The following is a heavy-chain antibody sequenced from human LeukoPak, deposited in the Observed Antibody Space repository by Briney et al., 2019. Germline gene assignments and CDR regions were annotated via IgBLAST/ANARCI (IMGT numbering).Heavy chain of an antibody. J-gene: IGHJ3*02. V-gene: IGHV1-18*01. CDR1: GYTFTSYG. Sequence: ASVKVSCKASGYTFTSYGISWVRQAPGQGLEWMGWISAYNGNTNYAQKLQGRVTMTTDTSTSTAYMELRSLRSDDTAVYYCASYKATIFGVVTARGDAFNIWGQGTMVTVSS. CDR2: ISAYNGNT. D-gene: IGHD3-3*01. CDR3: ASYKATIFGVVTARGDAFNI.